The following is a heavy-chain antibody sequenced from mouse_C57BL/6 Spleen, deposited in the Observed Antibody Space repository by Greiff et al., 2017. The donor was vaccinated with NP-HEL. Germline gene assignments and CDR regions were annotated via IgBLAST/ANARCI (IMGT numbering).Heavy chain of an antibody. CDR2: IHPNSGST. Sequence: QVQLQQPGAELVKPGASVKLSCKASGYTFTSYWMHWVKQRPGQGLEWIGMIHPNSGSTNYNEKFKSKATLTVDKSSSTAYMQLSSLTSEDSAVYYCARSSVSRGAMDYWGQGTSVTVSS. D-gene: IGHD1-1*01. CDR3: ARSSVSRGAMDY. V-gene: IGHV1-64*01. J-gene: IGHJ4*01. CDR1: GYTFTSYW.